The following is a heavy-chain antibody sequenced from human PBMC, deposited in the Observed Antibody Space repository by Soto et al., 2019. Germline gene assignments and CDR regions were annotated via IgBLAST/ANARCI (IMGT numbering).Heavy chain of an antibody. CDR1: GFAFITYS. Sequence: EVQLVESGGGLVQPGGSLRLSCAASGFAFITYSMNWVRQAPGKGLEWIEYIDFSGIGTKYADSVRGRFAISRDNTKNSLFLQVDSLRAEDTAIYYCATDRSWAFDHWGQGALVTVSS. V-gene: IGHV3-48*04. CDR2: IDFSGIGT. D-gene: IGHD1-26*01. CDR3: ATDRSWAFDH. J-gene: IGHJ4*02.